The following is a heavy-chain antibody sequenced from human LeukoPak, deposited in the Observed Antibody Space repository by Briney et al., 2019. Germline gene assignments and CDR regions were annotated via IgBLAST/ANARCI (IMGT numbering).Heavy chain of an antibody. D-gene: IGHD4-17*01. CDR2: IYYSGST. CDR1: GGSISSSSYY. V-gene: IGHV4-39*01. Sequence: KPSETLSLTCTVSGGSISSSSYYWGWIRQPPGKGLEWIGSIYYSGSTYYNPSLKSRATISVDTSKNQFSLKLSSVTAADTAVYYCARADGRYRLRRHDAFEIWGQGTMVTVSS. CDR3: ARADGRYRLRRHDAFEI. J-gene: IGHJ3*02.